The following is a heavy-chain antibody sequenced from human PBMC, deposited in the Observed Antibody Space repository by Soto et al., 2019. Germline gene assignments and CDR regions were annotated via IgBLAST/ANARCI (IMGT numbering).Heavy chain of an antibody. V-gene: IGHV3-48*01. Sequence: GGSLRLSCVASEFSFSSYSMNWVRQAPGKGLEWVSSISSGGFTIYYADSVKGRFTISRDNVKNSLYLRMDSLRVEDTAVYYCARDLDSGYPTLGYSGQGT. CDR2: ISSGGFTI. CDR3: ARDLDSGYPTLGY. J-gene: IGHJ4*02. D-gene: IGHD5-12*01. CDR1: EFSFSSYS.